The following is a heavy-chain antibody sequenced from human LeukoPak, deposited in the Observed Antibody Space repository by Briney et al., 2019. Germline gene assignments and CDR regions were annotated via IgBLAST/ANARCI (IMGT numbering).Heavy chain of an antibody. V-gene: IGHV3-30*02. CDR2: IRYDGGNK. CDR1: GFTFSSYG. CDR3: AKAPTGDFDF. Sequence: PGGSLRLSCAASGFTFSSYGMHWVRQAPGKGLEWVAFIRYDGGNKYYADSVKGRFTISRDNSKNTLYLQMNSLRLEDTAVYYCAKAPTGDFDFWGQGTLVTVSS. J-gene: IGHJ4*02. D-gene: IGHD7-27*01.